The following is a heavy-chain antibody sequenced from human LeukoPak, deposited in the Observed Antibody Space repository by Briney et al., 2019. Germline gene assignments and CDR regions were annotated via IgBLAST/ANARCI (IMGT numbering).Heavy chain of an antibody. CDR2: IKNKADGETT. J-gene: IGHJ5*02. D-gene: IGHD3-10*01. Sequence: PGGSLRLSCAGSGFTFSDARMHWVRQAPGKGLEWLGRIKNKADGETTDYAAPARDRFTFSRDDSNNTVFLHMNNLKIEDTGMYYRTAGFGSGNNFFGPWGLGTLVTVSS. V-gene: IGHV3-15*01. CDR1: GFTFSDAR. CDR3: TAGFGSGNNFFGP.